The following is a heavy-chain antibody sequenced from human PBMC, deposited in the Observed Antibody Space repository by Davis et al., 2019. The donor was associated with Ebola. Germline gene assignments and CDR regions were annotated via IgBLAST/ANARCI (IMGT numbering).Heavy chain of an antibody. CDR1: GYTFTASY. D-gene: IGHD2-15*01. CDR3: ARVLTATLRYFQH. Sequence: AASVKVSCKASGYTFTASYMHWVRQAPGQGLEWMGWINPNSGGTNYAQKFQGRVTMTRDTSISTAYMELSRLRSDDTAVYYCARVLTATLRYFQHWGQGTLVTVSS. CDR2: INPNSGGT. J-gene: IGHJ1*01. V-gene: IGHV1-2*02.